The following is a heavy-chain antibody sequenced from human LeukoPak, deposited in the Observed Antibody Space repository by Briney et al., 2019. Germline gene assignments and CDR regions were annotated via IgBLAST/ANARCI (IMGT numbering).Heavy chain of an antibody. CDR3: ARHDTAMATDYGMDV. Sequence: PGGSLRLSCAASGFTFSDYYMSWIRQAPGEGVEWVSYFSSRGSTIYYADSVKGRFTISRDNAKNSLYLQMNSLRAEDTAVYYCARHDTAMATDYGMDVWGQGTTVTVSS. CDR2: FSSRGSTI. V-gene: IGHV3-11*01. CDR1: GFTFSDYY. J-gene: IGHJ6*02. D-gene: IGHD5-18*01.